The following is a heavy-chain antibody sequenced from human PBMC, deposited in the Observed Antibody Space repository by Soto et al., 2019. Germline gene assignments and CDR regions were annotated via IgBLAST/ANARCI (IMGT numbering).Heavy chain of an antibody. V-gene: IGHV4-34*01. Sequence: SSETLSLTCAVYGGSFSGYYWSWIRQPPGKGLEWVGEINHSGSTDYNPSLKSRVTISVDTSKNQFSLKLSSVAAADTAVYYCARRVSWYYYDSSGYYAHFDYWGQGTLVTVSS. D-gene: IGHD3-22*01. CDR2: INHSGST. CDR3: ARRVSWYYYDSSGYYAHFDY. J-gene: IGHJ4*02. CDR1: GGSFSGYY.